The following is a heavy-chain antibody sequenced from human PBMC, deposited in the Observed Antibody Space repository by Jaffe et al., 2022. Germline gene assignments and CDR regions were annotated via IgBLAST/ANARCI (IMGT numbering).Heavy chain of an antibody. CDR1: GYSISSGYY. CDR3: ASWGGQQLVHAFDI. Sequence: QVQLQESGPGLVKPSETLSLTCAVSGYSISSGYYWGWIRQPPGKGLEWIGSIYHSGSTYYNPSLKSRVTISVDTSKNQFSLKLSSVTAADTAVYYCASWGGQQLVHAFDIWGQGTMVTVSS. V-gene: IGHV4-38-2*01. J-gene: IGHJ3*02. CDR2: IYHSGST. D-gene: IGHD6-13*01.